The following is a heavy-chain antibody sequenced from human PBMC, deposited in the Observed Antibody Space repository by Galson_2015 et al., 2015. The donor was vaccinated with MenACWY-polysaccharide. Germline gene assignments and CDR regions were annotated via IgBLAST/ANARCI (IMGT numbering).Heavy chain of an antibody. D-gene: IGHD2/OR15-2a*01. V-gene: IGHV1-8*01. J-gene: IGHJ6*02. CDR1: GYTFTSYD. CDR3: ARGLPFYNCYYGMDV. Sequence: AVKVSCKASGYTFTSYDINWVRQATGQGLEWMGWMNPNSGNTGYAQKFQGRVTMTRNTSISTAYIELSSLRPEVTAVYYRARGLPFYNCYYGMDVWGQGTPVTVSS. CDR2: MNPNSGNT.